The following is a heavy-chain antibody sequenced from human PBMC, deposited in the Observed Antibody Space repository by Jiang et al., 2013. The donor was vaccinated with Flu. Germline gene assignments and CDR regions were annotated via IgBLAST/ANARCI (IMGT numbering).Heavy chain of an antibody. CDR2: IYPGDSDT. V-gene: IGHV5-51*01. D-gene: IGHD1-26*01. CDR3: ARPHALGATYVDY. J-gene: IGHJ4*02. Sequence: PGKGLEWMGIIYPGDSDTRYSPSFQGQVTISADKSISTAYLQWSSLKASDTAMYYCARPHALGATYVDYWGQGTLVTVSS.